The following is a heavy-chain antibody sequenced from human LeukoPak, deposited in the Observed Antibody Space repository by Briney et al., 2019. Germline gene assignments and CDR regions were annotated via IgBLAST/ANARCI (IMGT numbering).Heavy chain of an antibody. D-gene: IGHD6-19*01. J-gene: IGHJ6*03. CDR1: GGTFSSYA. Sequence: ASVKVSCKASGGTFSSYAISWVRQAPGQGLEWMGGIIPIFGTANYAQKFQGRVTITADKSTSTAYMELSSLRSEDTAVYYCTTDPVAGINYYYYMDVWGKGTTVTVSS. V-gene: IGHV1-69*06. CDR2: IIPIFGTA. CDR3: TTDPVAGINYYYYMDV.